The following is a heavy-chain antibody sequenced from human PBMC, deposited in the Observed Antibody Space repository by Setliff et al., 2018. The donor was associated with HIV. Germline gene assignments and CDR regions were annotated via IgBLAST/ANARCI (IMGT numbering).Heavy chain of an antibody. CDR1: GGSISSGSYY. Sequence: KPSETLSLTCTVSGGSISSGSYYWSWIRQPAGKGLEWIGHMYTSGSTNYSPSLKSRVTISADTSKNQFSLKLSSVTAADTAMYYCARAKGYCNDDGCFSNFDYWGQGTLVTVSS. CDR3: ARAKGYCNDDGCFSNFDY. J-gene: IGHJ4*02. CDR2: MYTSGST. D-gene: IGHD2-15*01. V-gene: IGHV4-61*09.